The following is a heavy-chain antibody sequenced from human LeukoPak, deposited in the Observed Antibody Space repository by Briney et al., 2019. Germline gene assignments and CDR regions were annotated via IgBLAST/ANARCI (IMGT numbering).Heavy chain of an antibody. Sequence: GGSLRLSCAASGFTFSNAWMSWVRQAPGKGLEWVGRIKSKTDGGTTDYAAPVKGRFTISRDDSKNTLYLQMNSLKTEDTAVYYCTTAAGFGFWSGSDDAFDIWGQGTMVTVSS. D-gene: IGHD3-3*01. V-gene: IGHV3-15*01. CDR2: IKSKTDGGTT. CDR1: GFTFSNAW. CDR3: TTAAGFGFWSGSDDAFDI. J-gene: IGHJ3*02.